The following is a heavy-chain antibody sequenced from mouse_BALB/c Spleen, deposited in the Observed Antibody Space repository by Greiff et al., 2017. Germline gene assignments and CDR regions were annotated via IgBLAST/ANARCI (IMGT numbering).Heavy chain of an antibody. CDR1: GYTFTSYY. V-gene: IGHV1S81*02. J-gene: IGHJ3*01. CDR3: TRRVVDDGYYWCAY. CDR2: INPSNGGT. D-gene: IGHD2-3*01. Sequence: QVQLQQSGAELVKPGASVKLSCKASGYTFTSYYMYWVKQRPGQGLEWIGEINPSNGGTNFNEKFKSKATLTVDKSSSTAYMQLSSLTSEDSAVYYCTRRVVDDGYYWCAYGGQGTLVTVSA.